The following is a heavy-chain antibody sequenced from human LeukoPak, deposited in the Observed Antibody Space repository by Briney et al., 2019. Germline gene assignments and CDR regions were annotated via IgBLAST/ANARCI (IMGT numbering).Heavy chain of an antibody. Sequence: ASVKVSCKASGYTFTGYYMHWVRQAPGQGLEWMGWINPNSGGTNYAQKFQGRVTITRNTSISTAYMELSSLRSEDTAVYYCARGVWRQQLVRRYYYMDVWGKGTTVTVSS. J-gene: IGHJ6*03. CDR2: INPNSGGT. CDR1: GYTFTGYY. V-gene: IGHV1-2*02. D-gene: IGHD6-13*01. CDR3: ARGVWRQQLVRRYYYMDV.